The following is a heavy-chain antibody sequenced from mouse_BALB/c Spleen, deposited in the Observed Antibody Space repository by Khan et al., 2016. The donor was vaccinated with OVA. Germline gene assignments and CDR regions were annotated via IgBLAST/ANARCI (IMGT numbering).Heavy chain of an antibody. CDR3: ARDREPDYFDY. CDR1: GFSLTSHG. V-gene: IGHV2-9*02. Sequence: VQLQESGPGLVAPSQSLSITCTVSGFSLTSHGVHWVRQPPGKGLEWLGVIWAGGSTNYNSALMSRLSISKDSSKNQVFLKMTSLQADDTAMYYCARDREPDYFDYWGQGTTLTVSS. J-gene: IGHJ2*01. CDR2: IWAGGST.